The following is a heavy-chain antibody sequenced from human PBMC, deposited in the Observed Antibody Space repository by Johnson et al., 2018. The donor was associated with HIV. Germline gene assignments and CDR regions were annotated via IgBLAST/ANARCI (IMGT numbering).Heavy chain of an antibody. J-gene: IGHJ3*02. Sequence: QVQLVESGGGLVKPGGSLRLSCAASGFTFSDYYMSWIRQAPGKGLEWISYISSSGDTTHSADSVKGRFTISRDNAKNSLYLQMNSLRAEDTAVYYCAKDQSWIGTGHDTFDIWGQGTMVTVSS. CDR3: AKDQSWIGTGHDTFDI. CDR2: ISSSGDTT. V-gene: IGHV3-11*04. D-gene: IGHD1-1*01. CDR1: GFTFSDYY.